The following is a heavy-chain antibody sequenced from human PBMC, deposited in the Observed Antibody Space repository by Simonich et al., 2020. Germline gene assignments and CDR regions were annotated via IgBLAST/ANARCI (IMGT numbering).Heavy chain of an antibody. V-gene: IGHV3-21*01. CDR1: GFTFSSYS. J-gene: IGHJ4*02. Sequence: EVQLVESGGGLVKPGGSLRLSCAASGFTFSSYSMNWVRQAPGKGLGGVSSISSISSYEYDADSVKGRFTISRDNAKNSLYLQMNSLRAEDTAVYYCARKRFLEWFFDYWGQGTLVTVSS. CDR2: ISSISSYE. CDR3: ARKRFLEWFFDY. D-gene: IGHD3-3*01.